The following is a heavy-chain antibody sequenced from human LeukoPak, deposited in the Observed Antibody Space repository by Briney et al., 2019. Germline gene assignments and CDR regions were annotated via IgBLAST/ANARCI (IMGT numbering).Heavy chain of an antibody. J-gene: IGHJ4*02. D-gene: IGHD3-22*01. Sequence: GGSLRLSCAASGFTFSSCAMSWVRQAPGKGLEWVSGISGSGGSTYYADSVKARFTISRDNSKNTLYLQMNSLRAEDTAVYYCAKNYCDSSSVTPTLGWGQGTLVTVSS. CDR2: ISGSGGST. V-gene: IGHV3-23*01. CDR3: AKNYCDSSSVTPTLG. CDR1: GFTFSSCA.